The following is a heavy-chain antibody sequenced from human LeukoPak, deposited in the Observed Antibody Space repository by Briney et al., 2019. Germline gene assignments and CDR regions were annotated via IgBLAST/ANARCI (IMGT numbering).Heavy chain of an antibody. CDR3: ARVIRGIDALDI. D-gene: IGHD6-13*01. Sequence: PSETLSLTCTVSGGSISSGSYYWSWIRQPAGKGLEWIGRIYTSGSTNYNPSLKSRVTISVDTSKNQFSLKLSSVTAADTAVYYCARVIRGIDALDIWGRGTMVTVSS. CDR2: IYTSGST. CDR1: GGSISSGSYY. V-gene: IGHV4-61*02. J-gene: IGHJ3*02.